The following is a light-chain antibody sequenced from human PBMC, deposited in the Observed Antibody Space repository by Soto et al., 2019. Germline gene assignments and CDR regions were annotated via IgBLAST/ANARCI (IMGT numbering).Light chain of an antibody. CDR1: SSDVGSYNY. CDR3: SSYTTSGTLV. V-gene: IGLV2-14*03. J-gene: IGLJ1*01. Sequence: QSALTQSASVSGSPGQSIIISCTGTSSDVGSYNYVSWYQHHPGKAPKFMIYDVSNRPSGVSNRFSCSKSGNTASLTISGLQAEDEADYYCSSYTTSGTLVFGSGTKVTVL. CDR2: DVS.